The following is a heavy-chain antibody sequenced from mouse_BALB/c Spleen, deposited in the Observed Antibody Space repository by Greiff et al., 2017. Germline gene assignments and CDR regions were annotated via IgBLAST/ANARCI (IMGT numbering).Heavy chain of an antibody. Sequence: EVQLVESGPGLVKPSQSLSLTCTVTGYSITSDYAWNWIRQFPGNKLEWMGYISYSGSTSYNPSLKSRISITRDTSKNQFFLQLNSVTTEDTATYYCARRVYYGNWDAMDYWGQGTSVTVSS. J-gene: IGHJ4*01. V-gene: IGHV3-2*02. CDR3: ARRVYYGNWDAMDY. D-gene: IGHD2-1*01. CDR1: GYSITSDYA. CDR2: ISYSGST.